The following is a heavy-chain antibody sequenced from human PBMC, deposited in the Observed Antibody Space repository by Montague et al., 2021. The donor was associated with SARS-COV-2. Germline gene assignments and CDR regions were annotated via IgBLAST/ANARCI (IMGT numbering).Heavy chain of an antibody. CDR2: INTNRNYI. CDR1: GFTFSSYR. Sequence: SLRLSCAASGFTFSSYRMNWVRQAPGKGLEWVSSINTNRNYIYYANSVEGRFTISRDNAKNSLYLQMNSLRVEDTALYYCARDFGYTTGYAFDVWGQGTMVSVSS. V-gene: IGHV3-21*01. D-gene: IGHD5-24*01. CDR3: ARDFGYTTGYAFDV. J-gene: IGHJ3*01.